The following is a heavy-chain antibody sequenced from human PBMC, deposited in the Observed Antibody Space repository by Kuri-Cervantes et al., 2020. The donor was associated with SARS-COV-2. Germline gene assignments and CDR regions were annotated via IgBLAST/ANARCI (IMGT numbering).Heavy chain of an antibody. CDR3: ARAGVKDIVATITSYYYYYGMDV. CDR1: GFTFSSYS. V-gene: IGHV3-21*01. J-gene: IGHJ6*02. CDR2: ISSSSFYI. D-gene: IGHD5-12*01. Sequence: GGSLRLSCAASGFTFSSYSMNWVRQAPGKGLEWVSSISSSSFYIYYADSVKGRFTISRDNAKNSPYLQMNSLRAEDTAVYYCARAGVKDIVATITSYYYYYGMDVWGQGTTVTVSS.